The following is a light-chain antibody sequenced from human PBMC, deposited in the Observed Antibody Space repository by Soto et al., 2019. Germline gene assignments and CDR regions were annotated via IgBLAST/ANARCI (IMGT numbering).Light chain of an antibody. CDR2: DAS. Sequence: EIVLTQSPATLSLSPGERATLSCRASQSVNSYLAWYQQKPGQAPRLLIYDASNRATGIPARFSGSGSGTDFTLTISSLEPEDFAVYYCQQRSDWPITFGQGTRL. CDR1: QSVNSY. V-gene: IGKV3-11*01. J-gene: IGKJ5*01. CDR3: QQRSDWPIT.